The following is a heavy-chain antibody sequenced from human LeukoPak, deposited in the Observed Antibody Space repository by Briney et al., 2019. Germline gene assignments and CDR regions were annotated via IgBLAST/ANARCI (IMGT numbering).Heavy chain of an antibody. CDR2: IYHSGST. CDR3: ARGACSSTSCYTGSWFDP. Sequence: SETLSLTCAVSGGSISSSNWWSWVRQPPGKGLEWIGEIYHSGSTNYNPSLKSRVTISVDKSKNQFSLKLSSVTAADTAVYYCARGACSSTSCYTGSWFDPWGQGTLVTVSS. D-gene: IGHD2-2*02. J-gene: IGHJ5*02. V-gene: IGHV4-4*02. CDR1: GGSISSSNW.